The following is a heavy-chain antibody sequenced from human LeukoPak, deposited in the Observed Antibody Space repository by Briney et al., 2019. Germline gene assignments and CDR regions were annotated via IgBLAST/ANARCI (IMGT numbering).Heavy chain of an antibody. CDR2: ISGSGSYI. D-gene: IGHD6-19*01. CDR3: ARNPGYNSGWYDY. V-gene: IGHV3-21*01. CDR1: GFTFNTYS. Sequence: GGSLRLSCAASGFTFNTYSMNWVRQAPGKGLEWVSSISGSGSYIYYADSMQGRFTISRDNARNSLYLQMNSLRAEDTAVYYCARNPGYNSGWYDYWGQGALVTVSS. J-gene: IGHJ4*02.